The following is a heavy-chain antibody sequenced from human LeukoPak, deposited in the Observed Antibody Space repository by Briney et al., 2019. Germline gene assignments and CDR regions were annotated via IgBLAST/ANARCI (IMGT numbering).Heavy chain of an antibody. CDR2: ITWDSGTT. CDR1: GFTFDDYT. CDR3: AKGYSSGWYPFDY. D-gene: IGHD6-19*01. V-gene: IGHV3-43*01. J-gene: IGHJ4*02. Sequence: GGSLRLSCAASGFTFDDYTMHWVRQAPGKSLEWVSLITWDSGTTYYKDSVKGRFTTSRDNSKNSLYLQMNSLRTEDTALYYCAKGYSSGWYPFDYWGQGTLVTVSS.